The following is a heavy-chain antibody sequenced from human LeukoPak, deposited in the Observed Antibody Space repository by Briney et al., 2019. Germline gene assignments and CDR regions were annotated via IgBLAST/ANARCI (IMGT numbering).Heavy chain of an antibody. Sequence: ASVKVSCKASGYTFTSYGISWVRQTPGQGLEWMGWISAYNGNTNYAQKLQGRVTMTTDTSTSTAYMELRSLRSDDTAVYYCARADSGWIPLGYWGQGTLVTVSS. J-gene: IGHJ4*02. CDR1: GYTFTSYG. V-gene: IGHV1-18*01. D-gene: IGHD6-19*01. CDR3: ARADSGWIPLGY. CDR2: ISAYNGNT.